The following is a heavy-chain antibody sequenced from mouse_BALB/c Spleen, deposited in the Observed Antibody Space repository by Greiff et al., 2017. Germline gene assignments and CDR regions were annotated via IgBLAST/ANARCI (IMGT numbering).Heavy chain of an antibody. CDR1: GYAFISYW. CDR3: ARREDYRYDGPFAY. Sequence: QVQLQQSGAELVRPGSSVKISCKASGYAFISYWMNWVKQRPGQGLEWIGQIYPGDGDTNYNGKFKGKATLTADKSSSTAYMQLSSLTSEDSAVYFCARREDYRYDGPFAYWGQGTLVTVSA. CDR2: IYPGDGDT. D-gene: IGHD2-14*01. V-gene: IGHV1-80*01. J-gene: IGHJ3*01.